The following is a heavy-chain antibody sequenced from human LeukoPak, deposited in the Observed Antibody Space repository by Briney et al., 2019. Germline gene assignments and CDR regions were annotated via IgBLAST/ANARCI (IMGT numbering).Heavy chain of an antibody. CDR3: ARVGDNDAFDI. D-gene: IGHD4-17*01. Sequence: GGSLRLSCAASGFTLSKYALHWVRRAPGKGLEYVSAISANGGSTYYANFVKGRFTISRDNSRNTLYLQMGSLRADDMAIYYCARVGDNDAFDIWGQGTMVTVSS. J-gene: IGHJ3*02. CDR2: ISANGGST. V-gene: IGHV3-64*01. CDR1: GFTLSKYA.